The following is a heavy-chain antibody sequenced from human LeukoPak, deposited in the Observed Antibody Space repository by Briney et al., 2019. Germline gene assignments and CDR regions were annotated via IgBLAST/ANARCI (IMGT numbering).Heavy chain of an antibody. J-gene: IGHJ4*02. CDR3: ARLRYSFGLYYFDY. CDR1: GFTVSSDY. CDR2: IYSGGST. Sequence: GGSLRLSCAASGFTVSSDYMSWVRQAPGKGLEWVSVIYSGGSTYYADSVKGRFTISRDNSKSTLYLQMNSLRAEDTAVYYCARLRYSFGLYYFDYWGPGTLVTVSS. D-gene: IGHD5-18*01. V-gene: IGHV3-53*01.